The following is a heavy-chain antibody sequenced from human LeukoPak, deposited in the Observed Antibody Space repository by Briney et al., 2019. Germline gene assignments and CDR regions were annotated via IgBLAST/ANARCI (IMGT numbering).Heavy chain of an antibody. V-gene: IGHV4-59*08. CDR3: ATLSTVVTPFYFDY. Sequence: SETLSLTCTVSGGSISSYYWSWIRQPPGKGLEWIGYIYYTGSTNYNPSLKSRVTISLDTSKNQFSLKLSSVTAADTAVYYCATLSTVVTPFYFDYWGQGTLVTVSA. CDR2: IYYTGST. J-gene: IGHJ4*02. D-gene: IGHD4-23*01. CDR1: GGSISSYY.